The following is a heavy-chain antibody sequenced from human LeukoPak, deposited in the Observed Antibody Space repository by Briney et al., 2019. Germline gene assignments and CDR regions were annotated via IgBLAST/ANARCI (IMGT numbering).Heavy chain of an antibody. Sequence: GGSLRLSCAASGFTFSSYSMNWVRQAPGKGLEWVSYISSSTSTIYYADSVKGRFTISRDNAKNSLSLQMNSLRAEDTGVFFCARSLRNAFDIWGQGTMVTVSS. CDR2: ISSSTSTI. CDR1: GFTFSSYS. D-gene: IGHD3-3*01. J-gene: IGHJ3*02. CDR3: ARSLRNAFDI. V-gene: IGHV3-48*01.